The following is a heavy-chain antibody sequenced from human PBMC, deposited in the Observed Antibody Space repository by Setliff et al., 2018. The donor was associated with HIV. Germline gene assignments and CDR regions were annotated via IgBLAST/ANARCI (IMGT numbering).Heavy chain of an antibody. V-gene: IGHV3-30*18. CDR1: GFIFNGYG. CDR3: AKDPEYSSSYYFFYMDV. CDR2: ISYDGINK. D-gene: IGHD6-6*01. Sequence: PGESLTISCAVSGFIFNGYGMHWVRQAPGKGLEWVAVISYDGINKYYADSVKGRFTISRDNSKNTLYLQMNSLRAEDTAVYYCAKDPEYSSSYYFFYMDVWGKGTTVTVSS. J-gene: IGHJ6*03.